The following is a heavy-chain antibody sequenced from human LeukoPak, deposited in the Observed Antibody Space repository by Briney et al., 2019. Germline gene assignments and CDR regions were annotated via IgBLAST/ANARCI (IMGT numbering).Heavy chain of an antibody. CDR1: GFTFSSYG. J-gene: IGHJ4*02. D-gene: IGHD3-3*01. V-gene: IGHV3-30*18. CDR3: AKDRNTYYDFWSGYPGPY. Sequence: GGSLRLSCAASGFTFSSYGVHWVRQAPGKGLEWVAVISYDGSNKYYADSVKGRFTISRDNSKNTLYLQMNSLRAEDTAVYYCAKDRNTYYDFWSGYPGPYWGQGTLVTVSS. CDR2: ISYDGSNK.